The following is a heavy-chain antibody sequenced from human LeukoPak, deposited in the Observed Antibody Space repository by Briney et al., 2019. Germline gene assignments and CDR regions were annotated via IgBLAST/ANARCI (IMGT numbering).Heavy chain of an antibody. Sequence: PSETLSLTCAVSGGSISNYYWSWIRQPAGKGLEWIGHVYSSGSTNYNPSLKSRVTVSLDTSKSQFSLNLRSVTAADTAVYHCARGRVFYDSTGYFIWGQGTMVTVSS. J-gene: IGHJ3*02. CDR2: VYSSGST. CDR3: ARGRVFYDSTGYFI. V-gene: IGHV4-4*07. D-gene: IGHD3-22*01. CDR1: GGSISNYY.